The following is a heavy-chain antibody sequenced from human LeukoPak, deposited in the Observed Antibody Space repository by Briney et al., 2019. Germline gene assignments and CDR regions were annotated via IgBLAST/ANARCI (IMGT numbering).Heavy chain of an antibody. J-gene: IGHJ4*02. CDR3: ARLYGDYRSALLPSPYFDY. Sequence: GASVKVSCKASGYTFTSYGISWVRQAPGQGLEWMGWISAYNGNTNYAQKLQGRVTMTTDTSTSTAYMELRSLRSDDTAVYYCARLYGDYRSALLPSPYFDYWGQGTLVTVSS. V-gene: IGHV1-18*01. CDR1: GYTFTSYG. CDR2: ISAYNGNT. D-gene: IGHD4-17*01.